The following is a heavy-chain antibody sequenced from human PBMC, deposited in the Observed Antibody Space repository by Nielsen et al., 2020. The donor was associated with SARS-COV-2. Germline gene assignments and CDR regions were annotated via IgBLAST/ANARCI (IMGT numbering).Heavy chain of an antibody. CDR2: VSYSGST. CDR1: GGSITSNSYF. Sequence: GSLRLSCSVSGGSITSNSYFWGWIRKPPGKGLEWIGSVSYSGSTYYNPSLKTRVIVSLDKSNNHLSLQLNSVTAADTAVYYCARMRYSYRYYFDYWGQGTLVTVSS. V-gene: IGHV4-39*02. D-gene: IGHD5-18*01. J-gene: IGHJ4*02. CDR3: ARMRYSYRYYFDY.